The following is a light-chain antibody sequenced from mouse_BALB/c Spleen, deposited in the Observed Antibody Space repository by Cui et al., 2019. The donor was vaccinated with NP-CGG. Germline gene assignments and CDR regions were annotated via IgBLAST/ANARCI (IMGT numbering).Light chain of an antibody. CDR2: GTN. J-gene: IGLJ1*01. CDR1: TGAVTTSNY. Sequence: QTVVTQESALPTSPGETVTLTCRSSTGAVTTSNYANWVQEKPYHLFTGLIGGTNNRAPGVPARFSGSLIGDKAALTVTGAQTEDEAIYFCALWYSNHWVFGGGTKLTVL. CDR3: ALWYSNHWV. V-gene: IGLV1*01.